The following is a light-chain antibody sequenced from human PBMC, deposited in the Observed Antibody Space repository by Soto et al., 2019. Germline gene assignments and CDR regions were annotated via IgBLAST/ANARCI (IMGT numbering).Light chain of an antibody. CDR3: HQDYSSRFT. V-gene: IGKV1-5*03. CDR2: KAS. CDR1: QSISSW. Sequence: DIQMTQSPSTLSASVGDRVTITCRASQSISSWLAWYQQKPGKAPNLLIYKASTVEIGVPSRFSGSGSGTEFTLTINSLQPDDVAAYYCHQDYSSRFTFGQGTKLE. J-gene: IGKJ2*01.